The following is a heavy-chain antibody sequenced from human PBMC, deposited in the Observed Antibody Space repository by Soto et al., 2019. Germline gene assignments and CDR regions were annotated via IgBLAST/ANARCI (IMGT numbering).Heavy chain of an antibody. D-gene: IGHD2-15*01. CDR3: ARDHCSGGSCYPYYYYGMDV. CDR2: IIPIFGTA. J-gene: IGHJ6*02. Sequence: QVQLVQSGAEVKKPGSSVKVSCKASGGTFSSYAISWVRQAPGQGLEWMGGIIPIFGTANYAQKCQGRVTITADESTSTAYMELSSLRSEDTAVYYCARDHCSGGSCYPYYYYGMDVWGQGTTVTVSS. CDR1: GGTFSSYA. V-gene: IGHV1-69*01.